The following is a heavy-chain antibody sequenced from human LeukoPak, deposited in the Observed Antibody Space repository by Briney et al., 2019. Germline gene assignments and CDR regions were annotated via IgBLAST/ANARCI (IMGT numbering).Heavy chain of an antibody. CDR1: GGTFGSYA. D-gene: IGHD5-12*01. J-gene: IGHJ5*02. Sequence: ASVKVSCKASGGTFGSYAISWVRQAPGQGLEWMGGIIPIFGTANYAQKFQGRVTITTDESTSTAYMELSSLRSEDTAVYYCARDHSGYDYWFDPWGQGTLVTVSS. CDR2: IIPIFGTA. CDR3: ARDHSGYDYWFDP. V-gene: IGHV1-69*05.